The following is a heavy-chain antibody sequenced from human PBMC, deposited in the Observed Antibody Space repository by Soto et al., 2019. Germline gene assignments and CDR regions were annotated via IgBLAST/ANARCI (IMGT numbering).Heavy chain of an antibody. CDR3: AREGHNWNYFDY. CDR1: GFTFSSYA. D-gene: IGHD1-20*01. J-gene: IGHJ4*02. V-gene: IGHV3-30-3*01. Sequence: QVQLVESGGGVVQPGRSLRLSCAASGFTFSSYAMHWVRQAPGKGLEWVAVISYDGSNKYYADSVKGRFTISRDNSKKTLYLQMNSLRAEDTAVYYCAREGHNWNYFDYWGQGTLVTVSS. CDR2: ISYDGSNK.